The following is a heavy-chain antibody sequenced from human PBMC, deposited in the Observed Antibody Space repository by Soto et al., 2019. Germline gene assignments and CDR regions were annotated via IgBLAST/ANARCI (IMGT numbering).Heavy chain of an antibody. CDR2: INHSGST. D-gene: IGHD2-21*02. CDR3: ARGHVTDTILGARNYYYGMDV. Sequence: LSLTCAVYGGSFSGYYWSWIRQPPGKGLEWIGEINHSGSTNYNPSLKSRVTISVDTSKNQFSLKLSSVTAADTAVYYCARGHVTDTILGARNYYYGMDVWGQGTTVTVSS. V-gene: IGHV4-34*01. CDR1: GGSFSGYY. J-gene: IGHJ6*02.